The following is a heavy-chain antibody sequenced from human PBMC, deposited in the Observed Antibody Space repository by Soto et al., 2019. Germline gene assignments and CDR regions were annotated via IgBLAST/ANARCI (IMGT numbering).Heavy chain of an antibody. Sequence: PGESLKISCQASGYSFTTYWISWVRQMPGKGLECMGRIDPTDSYTDYGPSFEGHVTMSVDRSINTAYLEWSSLKASDSAMYYCAREGEDLFWSGYYTTYYFDYWGQGTLVTVSS. CDR3: AREGEDLFWSGYYTTYYFDY. D-gene: IGHD3-3*01. J-gene: IGHJ4*02. CDR1: GYSFTTYW. CDR2: IDPTDSYT. V-gene: IGHV5-10-1*01.